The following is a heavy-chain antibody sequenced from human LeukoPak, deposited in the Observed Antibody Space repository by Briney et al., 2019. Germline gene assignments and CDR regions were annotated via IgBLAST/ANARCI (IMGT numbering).Heavy chain of an antibody. V-gene: IGHV4-59*01. CDR3: ARVGCSSTSCPNYGMDV. J-gene: IGHJ6*04. CDR2: IYYSGST. D-gene: IGHD2-2*01. CDR1: GGSISSYY. Sequence: SETLSLTCTVSGGSISSYYWSWIRQPPGKGLEWIGYIYYSGSTNYNPSLKSRVTISVDTSKNQFSLKLSSVTAADTAVYYCARVGCSSTSCPNYGMDVWGKGTTVTVSS.